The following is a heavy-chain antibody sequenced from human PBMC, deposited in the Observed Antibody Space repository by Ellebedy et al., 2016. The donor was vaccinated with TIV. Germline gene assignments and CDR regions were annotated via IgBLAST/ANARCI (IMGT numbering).Heavy chain of an antibody. V-gene: IGHV3-49*04. D-gene: IGHD6-13*01. CDR1: GFTFGDYA. CDR3: TRDLTTLAAAGTGIYYYTMDV. J-gene: IGHJ6*02. CDR2: ITSTAYGGTT. Sequence: GESLKISXTASGFTFGDYAMSWVRQAPRTGLEWVSFITSTAYGGTTEYAASVKGRFTISRDDSKSIAYLQMNSLKAEDTAVYYCTRDLTTLAAAGTGIYYYTMDVWGQGTTVTVSS.